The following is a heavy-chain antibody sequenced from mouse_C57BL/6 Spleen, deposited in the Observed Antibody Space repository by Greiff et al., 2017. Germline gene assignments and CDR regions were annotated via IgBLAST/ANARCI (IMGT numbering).Heavy chain of an antibody. J-gene: IGHJ1*03. V-gene: IGHV5-17*01. Sequence: EVQLVESGGGLVKPGGSLKLSCAASGFTFSDYGMHWVRQAPEKGLEWVAYISSGSSTIYYADTVKGRFTISRDNARNTLFLQMTSLRSEDTAMYYCARYIDGYFDVWGTGTTVTVSS. D-gene: IGHD2-3*01. CDR1: GFTFSDYG. CDR3: ARYIDGYFDV. CDR2: ISSGSSTI.